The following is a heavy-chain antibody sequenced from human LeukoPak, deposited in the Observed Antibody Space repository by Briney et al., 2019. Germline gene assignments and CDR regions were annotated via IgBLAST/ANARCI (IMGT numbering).Heavy chain of an antibody. CDR1: GFTFSSYA. CDR2: ISYDGSNK. Sequence: GGSLRLSCAASGFTFSSYAMHWVRQAPGKGLEWVAVISYDGSNKYYADSVKGRFTISRDNSKNTLYLQMNSLRAEDTAVYCCAKDGQYDFWSGDFDYWGQGTLVTVSS. D-gene: IGHD3-3*01. J-gene: IGHJ4*02. V-gene: IGHV3-30-3*01. CDR3: AKDGQYDFWSGDFDY.